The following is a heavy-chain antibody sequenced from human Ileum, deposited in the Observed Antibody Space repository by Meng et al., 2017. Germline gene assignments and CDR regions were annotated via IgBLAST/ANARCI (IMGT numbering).Heavy chain of an antibody. CDR3: ARDARSYYVYGMGV. J-gene: IGHJ6*01. CDR1: GDSISRYY. Sequence: GSLRLSCTVSGDSISRYYWSWIRQPPGKGLEWIGYIYHSGSTKYNPSLKSRVTLSTDASKNQFSLKLTSVTAADTAVYYCARDARSYYVYGMGVWGQGNTVT. V-gene: IGHV4-59*01. CDR2: IYHSGST. D-gene: IGHD3-16*01.